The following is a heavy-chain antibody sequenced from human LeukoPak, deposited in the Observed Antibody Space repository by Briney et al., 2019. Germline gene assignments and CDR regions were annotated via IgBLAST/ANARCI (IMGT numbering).Heavy chain of an antibody. D-gene: IGHD2-2*01. CDR2: IYYSGST. CDR3: ARGYCSSTSCYRWRENDAFDI. CDR1: GGSISGYH. Sequence: SETLSLTCTVSGGSISGYHWSWIRQPPGKGLEWIGYIYYSGSTTYNPSLKSRVTMSVDTSKNQFSLKLSSVTAADTAVYYCARGYCSSTSCYRWRENDAFDIWGQGTMVTVSS. V-gene: IGHV4-59*12. J-gene: IGHJ3*02.